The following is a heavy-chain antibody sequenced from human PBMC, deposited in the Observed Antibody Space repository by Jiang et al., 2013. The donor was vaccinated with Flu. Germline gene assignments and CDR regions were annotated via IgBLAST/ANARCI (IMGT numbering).Heavy chain of an antibody. Sequence: GSGLVKPSETLSLTCTVSGGSISSYYWSWIRQPAGKGLEWIGRIYTSGNTNYNPSLKSRVTMSVDTSKNQFSLKLSSVTAADTAVYYCAREAIKYSSGWYDYWGQGTLVTVSS. CDR2: IYTSGNT. D-gene: IGHD6-19*01. J-gene: IGHJ4*02. CDR3: AREAIKYSSGWYDY. CDR1: GGSISSYY. V-gene: IGHV4-4*07.